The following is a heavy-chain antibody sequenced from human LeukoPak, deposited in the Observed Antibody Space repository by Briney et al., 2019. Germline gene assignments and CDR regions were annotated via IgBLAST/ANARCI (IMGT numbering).Heavy chain of an antibody. CDR3: VQQQLSGVDY. D-gene: IGHD6-13*01. Sequence: SETLSLTCAVYGGSFSGYYWSWIRQPPGKGLEWIGEINHSGSTNYNPSLKSRVTISVDKSKNQFSLKLSSVTAADTAVYYCVQQQLSGVDYWGQGTLVTVSS. V-gene: IGHV4-34*01. CDR1: GGSFSGYY. CDR2: INHSGST. J-gene: IGHJ4*02.